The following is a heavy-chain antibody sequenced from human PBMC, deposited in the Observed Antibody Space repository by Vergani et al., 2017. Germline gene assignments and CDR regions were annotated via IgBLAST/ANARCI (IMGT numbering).Heavy chain of an antibody. V-gene: IGHV3-9*01. J-gene: IGHJ2*01. CDR3: VKDNDYDADGPFDL. Sequence: EVQLVESGGGLVKPGGSLRLSCAASGFTFQAFAFHWVRQVSGRGLEWVSGIDRNYGVKNGNSFEGRFSISRDNAKKAVFLQMNNLRHEDTALYFCVKDNDYDADGPFDLWGRGTLVTVSS. CDR1: GFTFQAFA. CDR2: IDRNYGVK. D-gene: IGHD3-16*01.